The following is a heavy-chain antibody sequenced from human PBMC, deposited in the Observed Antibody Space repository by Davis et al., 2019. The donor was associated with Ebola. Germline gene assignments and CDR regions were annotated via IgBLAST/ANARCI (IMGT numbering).Heavy chain of an antibody. J-gene: IGHJ4*02. CDR3: ASDATIFGVVVSH. Sequence: SETLSLTCTVSGGSISSSSYYWGWIRQPPGKGLEWIGSIYYSGSTYYNPSLKSRVTISVDTSKNQFSLKLNSVTAADTAVYYCASDATIFGVVVSHWGQGTLVTVFS. V-gene: IGHV4-39*01. CDR2: IYYSGST. D-gene: IGHD3-3*01. CDR1: GGSISSSSYY.